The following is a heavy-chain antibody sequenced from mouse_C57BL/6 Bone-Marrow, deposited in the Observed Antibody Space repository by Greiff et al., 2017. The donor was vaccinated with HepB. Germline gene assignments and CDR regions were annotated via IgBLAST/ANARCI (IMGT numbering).Heavy chain of an antibody. CDR3: ARRRTTVVRYFDV. CDR1: GYAFSSYW. D-gene: IGHD1-1*01. CDR2: IYPGDGDT. Sequence: QVQLKESGAELVKPGASVKISCKASGYAFSSYWMNWVKQRPGKGLEWIGQIYPGDGDTNYNGKFKGKATLTADKSSSTAYMQLSSLTSEDSAVYFCARRRTTVVRYFDVWGTGTTVTVSS. J-gene: IGHJ1*03. V-gene: IGHV1-80*01.